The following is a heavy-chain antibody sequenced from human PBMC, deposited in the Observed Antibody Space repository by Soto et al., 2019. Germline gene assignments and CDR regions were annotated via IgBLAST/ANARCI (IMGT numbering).Heavy chain of an antibody. Sequence: SETLSLTCTVSGGSISSADYYWNWIRQPPGKGLEWIGFIYYSGSTYYNPSLKSRVTISVDTSKNHFSVKLNSVTAADTAVYYCARAGTPLIYFDYWGQGTLVTVSS. V-gene: IGHV4-30-4*01. CDR2: IYYSGST. CDR1: GGSISSADYY. D-gene: IGHD1-1*01. CDR3: ARAGTPLIYFDY. J-gene: IGHJ4*02.